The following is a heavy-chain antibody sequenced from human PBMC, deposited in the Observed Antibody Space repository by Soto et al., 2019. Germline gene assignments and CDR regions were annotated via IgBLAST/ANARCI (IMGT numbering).Heavy chain of an antibody. V-gene: IGHV1-3*01. CDR2: INAGNGNT. Sequence: ASVKVSCKASGYTFTSYAMHWVRQAPGQRLEWMGWINAGNGNTKYSQKFQGRVTITRDTSASTAYMELSSLRSEDTAVYYCARDGEDVVAAGISMGFDPWGQGTLVTVSS. CDR3: ARDGEDVVAAGISMGFDP. CDR1: GYTFTSYA. J-gene: IGHJ5*02. D-gene: IGHD6-13*01.